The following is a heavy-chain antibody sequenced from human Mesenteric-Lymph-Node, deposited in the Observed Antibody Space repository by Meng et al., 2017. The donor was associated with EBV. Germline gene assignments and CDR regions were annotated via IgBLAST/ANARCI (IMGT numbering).Heavy chain of an antibody. CDR2: IYYSGST. J-gene: IGHJ3*02. Sequence: LKEPGPGLGKPSAPLSLTCTVSGGSISSYYWSWIRQPPGKGLEWIAFIYYSGSTNYNPSLKSRVTISVDTSKNQFSLKLSSVTAADTAVYYCARSGFAFDIWGQGTMVTVSS. CDR3: ARSGFAFDI. CDR1: GGSISSYY. D-gene: IGHD3-10*01. V-gene: IGHV4-59*01.